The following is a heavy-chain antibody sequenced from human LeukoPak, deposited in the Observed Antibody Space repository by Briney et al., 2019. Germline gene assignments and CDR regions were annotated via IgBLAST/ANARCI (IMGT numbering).Heavy chain of an antibody. CDR3: ARGYCSGGSCYDAFDI. Sequence: GESLKISCKGSGYSFTSYWIGWVRQMPGKGLEWMGIIYPGDSDTRCSPSFQGQVTISADKSISTAYLQWSSLKASDTAMYYCARGYCSGGSCYDAFDIWGQGTMVTVSS. D-gene: IGHD2-15*01. CDR1: GYSFTSYW. V-gene: IGHV5-51*01. J-gene: IGHJ3*02. CDR2: IYPGDSDT.